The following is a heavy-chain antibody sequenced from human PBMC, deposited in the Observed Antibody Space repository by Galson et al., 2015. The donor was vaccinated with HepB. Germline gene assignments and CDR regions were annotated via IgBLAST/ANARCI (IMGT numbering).Heavy chain of an antibody. Sequence: SLRLSCAASGFTLSSYAIHWVRQAPGKGLEWVTVISYDGRNQNYADSVMGRFTISRDNSKDTVYLQMSSLRADDTAVYYCARDSGYVSGWYAGRGGFDYWGQGTLVTVPS. CDR2: ISYDGRNQ. CDR1: GFTLSSYA. CDR3: ARDSGYVSGWYAGRGGFDY. V-gene: IGHV3-30*03. D-gene: IGHD6-19*01. J-gene: IGHJ4*02.